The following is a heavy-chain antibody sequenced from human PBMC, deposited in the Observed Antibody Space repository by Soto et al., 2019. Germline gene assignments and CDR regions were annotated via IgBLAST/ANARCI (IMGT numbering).Heavy chain of an antibody. J-gene: IGHJ6*02. CDR3: ARDGGYXSSTSCRGYYYYYGMDV. Sequence: PSETLSLTCTVSGGSISSYYWSWIRQPPGKGLEWIGYIYYSGSTNYNPSLKSRVTISVDTSKNPFSLKLSSVTAADTAVYYCARDGGYXSSTSCRGYYYYYGMDVWGQGTTVTVSS. CDR2: IYYSGST. D-gene: IGHD2-2*01. CDR1: GGSISSYY. V-gene: IGHV4-59*01.